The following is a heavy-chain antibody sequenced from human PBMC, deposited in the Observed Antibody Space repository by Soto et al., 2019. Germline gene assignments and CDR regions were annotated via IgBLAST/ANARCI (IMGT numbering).Heavy chain of an antibody. D-gene: IGHD2-15*01. CDR2: ISGSARDT. Sequence: GGSLRLSCAASGLTFSSHTMNWVRQAPGRGLEWVASISGSARDTYYADSVKGRFTIFRDNSKNTLFLQMNGLRAEDTAVYYCAKDFVVVAATFDTWGQGTLVTVSS. CDR1: GLTFSSHT. V-gene: IGHV3-23*01. J-gene: IGHJ4*02. CDR3: AKDFVVVAATFDT.